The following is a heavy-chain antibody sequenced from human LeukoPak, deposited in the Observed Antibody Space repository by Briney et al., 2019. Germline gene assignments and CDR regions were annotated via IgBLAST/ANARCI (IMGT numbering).Heavy chain of an antibody. D-gene: IGHD1-14*01. Sequence: GGSLRLSCAASGIRFSSYWMNWVRQSPGKGLEWVAHIKQDGNEKYYVDSVKGRFTISRDNANNLLYLEMNSLRAEDTAIYYCARGGSRVTTAGTMDARGLGTTVTVFS. CDR3: ARGGSRVTTAGTMDA. V-gene: IGHV3-7*03. CDR1: GIRFSSYW. CDR2: IKQDGNEK. J-gene: IGHJ6*04.